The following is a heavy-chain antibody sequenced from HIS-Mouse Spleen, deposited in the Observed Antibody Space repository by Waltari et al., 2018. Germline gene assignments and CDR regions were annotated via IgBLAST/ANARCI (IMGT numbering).Heavy chain of an antibody. Sequence: QLQLQESGPGLVKPSETLSLTCTVSGCSISSTSYYWVRIRQPPGKGLEWIGSIYYSGSTYYNPSLKSRVTISVDTSKNQFSLKLSSVTAADTAVYYCAREIPYSSSWYDWYFDLWGRGTLVTVSS. V-gene: IGHV4-39*07. CDR3: AREIPYSSSWYDWYFDL. D-gene: IGHD6-13*01. CDR1: GCSISSTSYY. J-gene: IGHJ2*01. CDR2: IYYSGST.